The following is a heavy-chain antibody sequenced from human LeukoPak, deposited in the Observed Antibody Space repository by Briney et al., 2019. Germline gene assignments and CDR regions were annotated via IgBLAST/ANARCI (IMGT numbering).Heavy chain of an antibody. V-gene: IGHV1-2*02. CDR2: INPNSGGT. J-gene: IGHJ5*02. CDR1: GYTFTAYY. Sequence: GASVKVSCKASGYTFTAYYMNWVRQAPGQGLEWMGWINPNSGGTNYAQKFQGRVTMTRDTSISTAYMELSRLRSDDTAVYYCAITQRGVVPGFRWNWFDPWGQGTLVTVSS. CDR3: AITQRGVVPGFRWNWFDP. D-gene: IGHD4-23*01.